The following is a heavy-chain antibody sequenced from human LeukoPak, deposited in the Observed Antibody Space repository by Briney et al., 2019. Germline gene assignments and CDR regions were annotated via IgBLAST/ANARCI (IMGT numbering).Heavy chain of an antibody. CDR3: ARHYCSGGSCYIGY. J-gene: IGHJ4*02. Sequence: SSETLSLTCAVSGYSISSGYYWGWIRQPPGKGLEWIGSIYHSGSTYYNPSLKSRVTISVDTSKNQFSLKLSSVTAADTAVYYCARHYCSGGSCYIGYWGQGTLVTVSS. CDR2: IYHSGST. V-gene: IGHV4-38-2*01. D-gene: IGHD2-15*01. CDR1: GYSISSGYY.